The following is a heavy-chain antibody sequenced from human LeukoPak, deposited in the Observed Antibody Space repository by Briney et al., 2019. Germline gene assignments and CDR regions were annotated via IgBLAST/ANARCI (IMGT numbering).Heavy chain of an antibody. V-gene: IGHV1-69*05. J-gene: IGHJ3*02. D-gene: IGHD2-2*03. CDR1: GGTFSSYA. CDR2: IIPIFGTA. Sequence: SVKVSCKASGGTFSSYAISWVRQAPGQGLEWMGGIIPIFGTANYAQKFQGRVTITTDESTSTAYMELSSLRSEDTAVYYCARDRGYCSSTSCQREAFDIWGQGTMVTVSS. CDR3: ARDRGYCSSTSCQREAFDI.